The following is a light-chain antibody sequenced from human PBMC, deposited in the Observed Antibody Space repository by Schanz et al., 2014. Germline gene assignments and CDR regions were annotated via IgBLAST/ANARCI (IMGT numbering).Light chain of an antibody. Sequence: QSALTQPASVSGAPGQSITISCTGTSSDIGAYNYVSWYQQHPGKAPKLILYDVDRRPSAVSDRFSGSRSGNTASLTISGLQAEDEADYYCCSYAGTYTWEFGGGTKLTVL. CDR3: CSYAGTYTWE. CDR1: SSDIGAYNY. J-gene: IGLJ3*02. V-gene: IGLV2-14*03. CDR2: DVD.